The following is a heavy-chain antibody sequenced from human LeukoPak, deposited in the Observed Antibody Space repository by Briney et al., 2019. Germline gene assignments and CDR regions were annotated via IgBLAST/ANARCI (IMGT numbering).Heavy chain of an antibody. Sequence: GGSLRLSCAASGFTFSSYSMNWVRQAPGKWLEWVSSISSSSSYIYYADSVKGRFTISRDNAKNSLYLQMNSLRAEDTAVYYCARDFKAGFGELPIDYWGQGTLVTVSS. CDR2: ISSSSSYI. V-gene: IGHV3-21*01. D-gene: IGHD3-10*01. CDR3: ARDFKAGFGELPIDY. J-gene: IGHJ4*02. CDR1: GFTFSSYS.